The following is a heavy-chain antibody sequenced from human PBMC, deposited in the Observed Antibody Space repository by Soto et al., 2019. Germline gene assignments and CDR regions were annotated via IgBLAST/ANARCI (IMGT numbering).Heavy chain of an antibody. CDR2: IIPIFGTA. D-gene: IGHD6-19*01. J-gene: IGHJ6*02. CDR1: GGTFSSYA. CDR3: ARGQMDSSGWYLGMDV. Sequence: QVQLVQSGAEVKKPGSSVKVSCKASGGTFSSYAISWVRQAPGQGLEWMGGIIPIFGTANYAQKFQGRVTITADESTSTGYMELSSLRSYDTAVYYCARGQMDSSGWYLGMDVWGQGPTVTVSS. V-gene: IGHV1-69*12.